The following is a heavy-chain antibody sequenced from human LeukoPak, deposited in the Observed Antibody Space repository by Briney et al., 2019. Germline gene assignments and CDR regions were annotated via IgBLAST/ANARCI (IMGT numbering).Heavy chain of an antibody. CDR2: IKHDGSDK. J-gene: IGHJ4*02. V-gene: IGHV3-7*03. CDR3: AKKGQADDNGKPD. D-gene: IGHD1-1*01. CDR1: GFLFSSYW. Sequence: PGGSLRLSCAASGFLFSSYWMSWVRQAPGKGLEWVANIKHDGSDKYYVDSVTGRFTISRDNSKNTLYLQMNNLRADDTAIYYCAKKGQADDNGKPDWGQGTLVTVSS.